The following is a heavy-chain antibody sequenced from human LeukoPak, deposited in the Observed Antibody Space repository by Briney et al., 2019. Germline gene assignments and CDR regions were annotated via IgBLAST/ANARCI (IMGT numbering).Heavy chain of an antibody. D-gene: IGHD5-24*01. J-gene: IGHJ6*03. CDR2: IYYSGST. CDR3: ARDSVEMATITGAYYYYYYMDV. Sequence: PSQTLSLTCTVSGGSISSGGYYWSWIRQHPGKGLEWIGYIYYSGSTYYNPSLKSRVTISVDTSKNQFSLKLSSVTAADTAVYYCARDSVEMATITGAYYYYYYMDVWGKGTTVTVSS. V-gene: IGHV4-31*03. CDR1: GGSISSGGYY.